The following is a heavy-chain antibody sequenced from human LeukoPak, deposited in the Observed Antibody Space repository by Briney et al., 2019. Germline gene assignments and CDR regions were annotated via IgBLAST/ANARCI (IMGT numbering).Heavy chain of an antibody. CDR1: GFSVSSNY. V-gene: IGHV3-53*01. J-gene: IGHJ4*02. CDR2: IYSDGST. CDR3: ARATLDN. Sequence: GGSLRLSCAASGFSVSSNYITWVRQAPGKGLEWASVIYSDGSTKYADSVKARFTISRDNSKNTVYLLMNRLRVEDTALYYCARATLDNWGQGTLVTVSS.